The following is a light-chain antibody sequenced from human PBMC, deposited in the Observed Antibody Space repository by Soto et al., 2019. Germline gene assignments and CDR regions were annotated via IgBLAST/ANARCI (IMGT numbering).Light chain of an antibody. CDR1: SSDVGGYNY. Sequence: QSALTQPRSVSGSPGQSVTISCTGTSSDVGGYNYVSWYQQHPGKAPKLMIYDVTKRPSGVPYRFSGSTACNKASLTISGLQADDEADYYCCSYAGSYTYAVVFGGGTKLTVL. CDR3: CSYAGSYTYAVV. V-gene: IGLV2-11*01. CDR2: DVT. J-gene: IGLJ2*01.